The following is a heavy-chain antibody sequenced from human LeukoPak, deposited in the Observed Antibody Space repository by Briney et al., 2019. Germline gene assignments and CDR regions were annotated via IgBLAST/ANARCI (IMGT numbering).Heavy chain of an antibody. CDR1: GFTFSSYW. J-gene: IGHJ4*02. V-gene: IGHV3-7*03. CDR2: IKQDGSEK. CDR3: AKAIYFSNNHYYHSNAAFDY. D-gene: IGHD3-22*01. Sequence: GGSLRLSCAASGFTFSSYWMSWVRQAPGKGLEWVANIKQDGSEKYYVDSVKGRFTISRDNAKNSLYLQMNSLRAEDTAVYYCAKAIYFSNNHYYHSNAAFDYWGQGTLVTVSS.